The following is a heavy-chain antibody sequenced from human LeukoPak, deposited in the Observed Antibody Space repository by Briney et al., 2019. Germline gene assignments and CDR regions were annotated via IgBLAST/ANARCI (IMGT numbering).Heavy chain of an antibody. CDR1: GFPFSSYW. Sequence: GGSLRLSCVASGFPFSSYWMTWVRQAPGKGLEWVANIKQDGSKKSYVDSVKGRFTISRDNAKNSLYLQMNSLRAEDTALYYCARDTYGDYSIDYWGQGTLVTVSS. V-gene: IGHV3-7*01. J-gene: IGHJ4*02. CDR3: ARDTYGDYSIDY. CDR2: IKQDGSKK. D-gene: IGHD4-17*01.